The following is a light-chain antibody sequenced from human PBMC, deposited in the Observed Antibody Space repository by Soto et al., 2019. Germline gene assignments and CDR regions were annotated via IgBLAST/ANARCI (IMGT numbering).Light chain of an antibody. Sequence: QSVLTQPASVSGSPGQSITISCTGTSSDVGSYNLVSWYQHHPGKAPKLIIYEVTNRPSGVSNRFSGSKSGNTASLTISGLQAEDEADYYCSSYTTSSTRVFGTGTKLTVL. CDR2: EVT. CDR3: SSYTTSSTRV. V-gene: IGLV2-14*02. J-gene: IGLJ1*01. CDR1: SSDVGSYNL.